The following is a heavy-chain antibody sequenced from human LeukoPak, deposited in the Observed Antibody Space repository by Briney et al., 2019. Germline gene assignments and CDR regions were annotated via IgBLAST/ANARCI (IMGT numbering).Heavy chain of an antibody. V-gene: IGHV3-21*01. CDR2: ISSSSSYR. Sequence: GGTLRLSCAASGFTFSSYSMNWVRQAPGKGLEWVSSISSSSSYRYYADSVKGRFTISRDNAKNSLYLQMNSLRADDTAVYYCARETYCSGGSCYKGNAFDIWGQGTMVTVSS. J-gene: IGHJ3*02. D-gene: IGHD2-15*01. CDR1: GFTFSSYS. CDR3: ARETYCSGGSCYKGNAFDI.